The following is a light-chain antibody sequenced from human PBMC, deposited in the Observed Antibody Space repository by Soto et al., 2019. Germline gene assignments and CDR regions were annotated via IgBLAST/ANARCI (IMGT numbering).Light chain of an antibody. CDR2: DVS. CDR1: SSDVGGYDF. Sequence: QSVLTQPRSVSGSPGQSVTISCTGTSSDVGGYDFVSWYQQHPGKAPKLMISDVSKRPPGVPDRFSGSKSGNTASLTISGLQAEDEADYYCCSYAGDLALFGGGTKVTVL. CDR3: CSYAGDLAL. V-gene: IGLV2-11*01. J-gene: IGLJ2*01.